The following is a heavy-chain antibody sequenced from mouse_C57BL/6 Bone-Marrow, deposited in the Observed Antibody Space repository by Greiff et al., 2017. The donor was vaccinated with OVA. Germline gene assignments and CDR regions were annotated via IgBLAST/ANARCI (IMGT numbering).Heavy chain of an antibody. Sequence: VQLQQSGPELVKPGASVKISCKASGYTFTDYYMNWVKQSHGKSLEWIGDINPNNGGTSYNQKFKGKATLTVDKSSSTAYMELRSLTSEDSAVYYCAIIYYGNYGFAYWGQGTLVTVSA. V-gene: IGHV1-26*01. CDR3: AIIYYGNYGFAY. CDR2: INPNNGGT. CDR1: GYTFTDYY. D-gene: IGHD2-1*01. J-gene: IGHJ3*01.